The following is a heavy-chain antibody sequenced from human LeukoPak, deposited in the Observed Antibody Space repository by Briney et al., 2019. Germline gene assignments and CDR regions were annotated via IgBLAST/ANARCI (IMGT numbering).Heavy chain of an antibody. Sequence: PGGSLRLSCADSTFSFSSYSMNWVRQAPRKGLEWVSSISSSSSYIYYIDSVRGRFTISRDNAKNSLYLQMHSLRPEDTAVYYCARALPGYYDSRGRYYYMDVWGRGTTVTVSS. J-gene: IGHJ6*03. CDR3: ARALPGYYDSRGRYYYMDV. D-gene: IGHD3-22*01. V-gene: IGHV3-21*01. CDR1: TFSFSSYS. CDR2: ISSSSSYI.